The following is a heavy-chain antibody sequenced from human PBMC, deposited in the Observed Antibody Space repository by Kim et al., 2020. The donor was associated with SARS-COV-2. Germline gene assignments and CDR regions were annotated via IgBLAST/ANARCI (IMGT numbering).Heavy chain of an antibody. V-gene: IGHV3-64*01. Sequence: YANSVRGRFTISRDNSKNTMYLQVGSLTPEDMAVYYCARGRAGATARYFDSWGQGTLVTVSS. D-gene: IGHD1-26*01. CDR3: ARGRAGATARYFDS. J-gene: IGHJ4*02.